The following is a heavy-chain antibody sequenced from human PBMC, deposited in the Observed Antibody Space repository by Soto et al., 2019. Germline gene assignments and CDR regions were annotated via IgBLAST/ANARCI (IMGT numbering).Heavy chain of an antibody. CDR2: INDANGNT. V-gene: IGHV1-3*01. J-gene: IGHJ4*02. D-gene: IGHD6-19*01. CDR3: ARDFSGWYFFDY. CDR1: GYTFTSYA. Sequence: GASVKVSCKASGYTFTSYAMHWVRQAPGQRLEWMGWINDANGNTKYSQKFQGRVTITRDTSAGTAYMELSSLRSEDTAIYYCARDFSGWYFFDYWGQGTLVTVSS.